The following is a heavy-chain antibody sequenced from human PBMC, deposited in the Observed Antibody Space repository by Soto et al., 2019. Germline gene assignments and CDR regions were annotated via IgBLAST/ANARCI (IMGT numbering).Heavy chain of an antibody. D-gene: IGHD3-22*01. Sequence: EVQLLESGGGLVQPGGSLRLSCAASGFTFSSYAMSWVRQSPGKGLEWVSGISGSGGSTNFAGSVKGRFTISRDNSKNTLYLQMNSLRAEDTAVYYCARPQLYDYDPPGAFDIWGQGTMVTVSS. CDR2: ISGSGGST. CDR3: ARPQLYDYDPPGAFDI. V-gene: IGHV3-23*01. J-gene: IGHJ3*02. CDR1: GFTFSSYA.